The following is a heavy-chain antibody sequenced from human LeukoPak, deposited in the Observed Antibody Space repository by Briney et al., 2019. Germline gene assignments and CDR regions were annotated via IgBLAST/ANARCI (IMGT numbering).Heavy chain of an antibody. D-gene: IGHD3-22*01. CDR3: AKDRDSSGYYEDY. J-gene: IGHJ4*02. CDR1: GFTFSSYG. Sequence: PGRSLRLSCAASGFTFSSYGMYWVRQAPGKGLEWLAVISYDGSNKYYADSVKGRFTISRDNSKNTLYLQMNSLRAEDTAVYYCAKDRDSSGYYEDYWGQGTLVTVSS. CDR2: ISYDGSNK. V-gene: IGHV3-30*18.